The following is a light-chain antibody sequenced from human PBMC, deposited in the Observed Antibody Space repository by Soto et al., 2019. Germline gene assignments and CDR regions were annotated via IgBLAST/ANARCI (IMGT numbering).Light chain of an antibody. V-gene: IGKV3-15*01. Sequence: IVMTQSPATLSVSPGESATLSCRASESVSTNLAWYQQKPGQSPRLLIYGASTRAPGIPARFSGSGSGTEFTLTISSLQSEDFAVYYCQQYNNWPPWTFGQGTKVDIK. J-gene: IGKJ1*01. CDR1: ESVSTN. CDR3: QQYNNWPPWT. CDR2: GAS.